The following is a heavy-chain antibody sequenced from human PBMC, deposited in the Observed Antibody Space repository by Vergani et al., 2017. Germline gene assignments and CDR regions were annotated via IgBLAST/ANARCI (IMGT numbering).Heavy chain of an antibody. CDR1: GGSISSGSYY. D-gene: IGHD2-2*01. CDR3: AGEVGYCSSTSCDDRNWFDP. CDR2: IYTSGST. Sequence: QVQLQESGPGLVKPSQTLSLTCTVSGGSISSGSYYWSWIRQPAGKGLEWIGRIYTSGSTNYNPSLKSRVTISVDTSKNQFSLKLSSVTAADTAVYYCAGEVGYCSSTSCDDRNWFDPWGQGTLVTVSS. J-gene: IGHJ5*02. V-gene: IGHV4-61*02.